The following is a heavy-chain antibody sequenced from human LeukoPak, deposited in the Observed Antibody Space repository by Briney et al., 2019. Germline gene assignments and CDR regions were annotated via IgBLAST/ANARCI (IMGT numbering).Heavy chain of an antibody. CDR3: ARERQASRVSLFGVLQDGIDL. Sequence: SETLSLTCTVSGGSISSSSYYWGWIRQPPGKGLEWIGSIYYSGSTYYNPSLKSRVTISVDTSKNQFSLKLSSVTAADTAVYYCARERQASRVSLFGVLQDGIDLWGQGTLVTVSS. V-gene: IGHV4-39*07. CDR2: IYYSGST. J-gene: IGHJ5*02. D-gene: IGHD3-3*01. CDR1: GGSISSSSYY.